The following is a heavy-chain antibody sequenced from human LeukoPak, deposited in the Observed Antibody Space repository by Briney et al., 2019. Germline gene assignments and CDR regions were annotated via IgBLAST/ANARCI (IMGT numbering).Heavy chain of an antibody. Sequence: SQTLSLTCVISGDSVSSNSAAWNWIRQSPSRGLEWLGRTYYRSKWSTDYAVSVKSRIIINPDTSKNQFSLQLNSVTPEDTAVYYCARAKDEYGSRCSSFDYWGQGILVTVSS. D-gene: IGHD3-10*01. CDR3: ARAKDEYGSRCSSFDY. CDR2: TYYRSKWST. J-gene: IGHJ4*02. CDR1: GDSVSSNSAA. V-gene: IGHV6-1*01.